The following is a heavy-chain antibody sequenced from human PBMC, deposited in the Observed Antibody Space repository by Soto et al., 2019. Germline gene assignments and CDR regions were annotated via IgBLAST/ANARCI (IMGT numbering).Heavy chain of an antibody. J-gene: IGHJ4*02. CDR1: GCTFSNFG. CDR2: ISADGSDK. CDR3: TKGSEVARQELDY. Sequence: QVQLVESGGGVVQPGRSLRLSCAASGCTFSNFGMHWGRQAPSKGLEWVAAISADGSDKYFSDSVKGRFTISRDNSKNTLFLQMNSLRVEDTAVYYCTKGSEVARQELDYWGQGTLVTVSS. V-gene: IGHV3-30*18. D-gene: IGHD3-3*01.